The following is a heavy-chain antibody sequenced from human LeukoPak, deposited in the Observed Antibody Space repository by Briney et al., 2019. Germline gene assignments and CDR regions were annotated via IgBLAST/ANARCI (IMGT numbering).Heavy chain of an antibody. CDR3: ARSEKNYDFWTGEDY. D-gene: IGHD3-3*01. J-gene: IGHJ4*02. CDR2: ISSSGSTL. Sequence: GGSLRFSGAASGFTFSDYYMTWIRQPPGKGLKWLSYISSSGSTLDYADSVKGRFTISRDNAKNSVSLQMNSLRAEDTAVYYCARSEKNYDFWTGEDYWGQGTLVTVSS. V-gene: IGHV3-11*04. CDR1: GFTFSDYY.